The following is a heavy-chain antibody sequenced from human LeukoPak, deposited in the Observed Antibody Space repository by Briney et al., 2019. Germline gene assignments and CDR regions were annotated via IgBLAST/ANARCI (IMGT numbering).Heavy chain of an antibody. J-gene: IGHJ4*02. CDR1: NYSISSGYY. Sequence: PSETLSLTCTVSNYSISSGYYWGWIRQPPGKGLEWIGSVYHSGTTYYNPSLESRVTISVDTSKNQFSLKLSSVTAADTAVYYCARGHILAAGPYFFDYWGQGTLVTVSS. CDR2: VYHSGTT. D-gene: IGHD5-12*01. V-gene: IGHV4-38-2*02. CDR3: ARGHILAAGPYFFDY.